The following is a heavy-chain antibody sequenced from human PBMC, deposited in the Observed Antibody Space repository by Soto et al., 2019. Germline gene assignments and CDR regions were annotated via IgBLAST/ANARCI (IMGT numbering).Heavy chain of an antibody. D-gene: IGHD2-15*01. CDR3: ARDQGSVGY. J-gene: IGHJ4*02. CDR1: GFTFSSYS. CDR2: ISSSSSTI. Sequence: GGSLRLSCAASGFTFSSYSMNWVRQAPGKGLEWVSYISSSSSTIYYADSVKGRFTISRDNAKNSLYLQMNSLRAEDTAVYYCARDQGSVGYWGQGTLVTVSS. V-gene: IGHV3-48*01.